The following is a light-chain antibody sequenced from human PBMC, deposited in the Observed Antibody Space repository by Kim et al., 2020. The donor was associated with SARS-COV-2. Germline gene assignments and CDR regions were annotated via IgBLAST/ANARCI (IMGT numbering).Light chain of an antibody. CDR2: DNN. Sequence: QSVLTQPPSVSAAPGQKVTISCSGGSSNIGNNYVSWYQQFPGTAPKLLIYDNNKRPSGIPDRFSGSKSGTSATLGITGLQTGDEADYYCGTWDSSLSAVVFGGGTQLTFL. CDR1: SSNIGNNY. J-gene: IGLJ3*02. CDR3: GTWDSSLSAVV. V-gene: IGLV1-51*01.